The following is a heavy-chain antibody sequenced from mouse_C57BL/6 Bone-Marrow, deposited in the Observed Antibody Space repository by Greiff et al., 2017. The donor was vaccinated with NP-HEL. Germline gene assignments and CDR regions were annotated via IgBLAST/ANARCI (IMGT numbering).Heavy chain of an antibody. CDR1: GFTFSDYG. J-gene: IGHJ4*01. Sequence: EVQVVESGGGLVKPGGSLKLSCAASGFTFSDYGMHWVRQAPEKGLEWVAYISSGSSTIYYADTVKGRFTISRDNAKNTLFLQMTSLRSEATAMYYCARCGITKVVAMDYWGQGTSVTVSS. CDR2: ISSGSSTI. D-gene: IGHD1-1*01. CDR3: ARCGITKVVAMDY. V-gene: IGHV5-17*01.